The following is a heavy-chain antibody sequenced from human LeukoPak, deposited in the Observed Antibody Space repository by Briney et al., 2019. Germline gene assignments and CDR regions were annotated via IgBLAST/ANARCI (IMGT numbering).Heavy chain of an antibody. Sequence: PGGSLRLSCAASGFIFGSYGMHWVRQAPGKGLEWVAFTPYHGVSRYYTESVKGRFTISRDNSKSTLYLQMSSLRIEDTAVYYRAKDRHGDYTSDYWGQGTLVIVSS. D-gene: IGHD4-17*01. J-gene: IGHJ4*02. CDR3: AKDRHGDYTSDY. CDR1: GFIFGSYG. V-gene: IGHV3-30*02. CDR2: TPYHGVSR.